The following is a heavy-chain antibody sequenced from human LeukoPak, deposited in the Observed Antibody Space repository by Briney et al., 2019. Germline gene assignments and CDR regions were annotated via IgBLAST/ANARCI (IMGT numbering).Heavy chain of an antibody. V-gene: IGHV3-74*01. Sequence: GGSLRLSCAASGFTFSLSWVHWVRQAPGKGLEWVSSINYDARSRTYADSVKGRLTISRDNAENTLFLQMNSLRVGDTAIYSCVRGAGPGTPFDWGQGILVTVSS. CDR2: INYDARSR. CDR3: VRGAGPGTPFD. J-gene: IGHJ1*01. CDR1: GFTFSLSW. D-gene: IGHD1-1*01.